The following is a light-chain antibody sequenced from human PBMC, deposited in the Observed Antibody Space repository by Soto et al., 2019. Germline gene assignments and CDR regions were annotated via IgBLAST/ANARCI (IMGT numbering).Light chain of an antibody. Sequence: DIVLTQSPGTLSLSPGERATLSCRASQSVSSSYLAWYQQKPGQAPRLLIYGASSRATGIPDRFSGSGSGTEFTLTISSLEPEDFAVYYCQKYGSSPRTFGQGTKVEIK. CDR1: QSVSSSY. V-gene: IGKV3-20*01. CDR2: GAS. J-gene: IGKJ1*01. CDR3: QKYGSSPRT.